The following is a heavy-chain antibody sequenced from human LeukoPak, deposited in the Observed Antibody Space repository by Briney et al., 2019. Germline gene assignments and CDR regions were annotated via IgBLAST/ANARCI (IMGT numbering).Heavy chain of an antibody. V-gene: IGHV3-23*01. CDR1: GFTFSSYA. Sequence: GGSLRLSCAASGFTFSSYAMRWASQPPGKGLEWVSAISGSGGSTYYADSVKGRFTISRDNSKNTLYLQMNSLRAEDTAVYYCAKAIMTTVTDFDYWGQGTLVTVSS. J-gene: IGHJ4*02. CDR3: AKAIMTTVTDFDY. D-gene: IGHD4-17*01. CDR2: ISGSGGST.